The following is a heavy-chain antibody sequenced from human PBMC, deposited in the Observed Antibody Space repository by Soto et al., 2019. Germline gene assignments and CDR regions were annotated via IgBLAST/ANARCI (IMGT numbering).Heavy chain of an antibody. CDR1: GGSISSGGYY. V-gene: IGHV4-31*03. D-gene: IGHD2-21*02. CDR3: ARSIVVVTAMEGWFDP. Sequence: LSLTCTVSGGSISSGGYYWSWIRQHPGKGLEWIGYIYYSGSTYYNPSLKSRVTISVDTSKNQFSLKLSSVTAADTAVYYCARSIVVVTAMEGWFDPWGQGTLVTVSS. J-gene: IGHJ5*02. CDR2: IYYSGST.